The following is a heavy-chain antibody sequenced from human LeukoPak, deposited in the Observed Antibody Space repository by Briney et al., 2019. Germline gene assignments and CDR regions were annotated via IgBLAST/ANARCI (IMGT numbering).Heavy chain of an antibody. CDR2: INHSGST. V-gene: IGHV4-34*01. CDR1: GGSFSGYY. Sequence: PSGTLSLTCAVYGGSFSGYYWSWIRQPPGKGLEWIGEINHSGSTNYNPSLKSRVTISVDTSKNQFSLKLSSVTAADTAVYYCARGFEYYYYYMDVWGKGTTVTVSS. J-gene: IGHJ6*03. CDR3: ARGFEYYYYYMDV.